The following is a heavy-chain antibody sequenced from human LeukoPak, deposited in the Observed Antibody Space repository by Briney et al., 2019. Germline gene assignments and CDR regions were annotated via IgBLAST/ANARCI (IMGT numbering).Heavy chain of an antibody. D-gene: IGHD3-22*01. CDR2: IYTSGST. CDR1: GGSISSGSYY. CDR3: ASGADYYDSSGQIDY. V-gene: IGHV4-61*02. Sequence: YPSQTLSLTCTVSGGSISSGSYYWSWIRQPAGKGLEWIGRIYTSGSTNYNPSLKSRVTISVDTSKNQFSLKLSSVTAADTAVYYCASGADYYDSSGQIDYWGQGTLVTVSS. J-gene: IGHJ4*02.